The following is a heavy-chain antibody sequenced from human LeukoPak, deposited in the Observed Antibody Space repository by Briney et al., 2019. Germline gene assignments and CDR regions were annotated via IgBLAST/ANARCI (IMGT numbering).Heavy chain of an antibody. Sequence: PGGSLRLSCAASGFTFSTYSMNWVRQAPGKGLEWVSAISSSSTYIYYADSVKGRITITRDNAKNSLYLQMNSLRAEDTAVYYCARLLYDYVWGSYRSYYFDCWGQGTLVSDSS. J-gene: IGHJ4*02. V-gene: IGHV3-21*01. CDR3: ARLLYDYVWGSYRSYYFDC. CDR1: GFTFSTYS. D-gene: IGHD3-16*02. CDR2: ISSSSTYI.